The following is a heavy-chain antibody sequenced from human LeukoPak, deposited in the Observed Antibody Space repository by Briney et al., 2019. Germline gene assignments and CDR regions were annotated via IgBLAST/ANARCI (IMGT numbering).Heavy chain of an antibody. CDR1: GGTFSSYA. CDR3: ARDLIPDCSSTSCYGSYYYYGMDV. Sequence: SVKVSCKASGGTFSSYAISWVRQAPGQGLEWMGRIIPILGIANYAQKFQGRVTITADKSTSTAYMELSSLRSEDAAVYYCARDLIPDCSSTSCYGSYYYYGMDVWGQGTTVTVSS. V-gene: IGHV1-69*04. D-gene: IGHD2-2*01. CDR2: IIPILGIA. J-gene: IGHJ6*02.